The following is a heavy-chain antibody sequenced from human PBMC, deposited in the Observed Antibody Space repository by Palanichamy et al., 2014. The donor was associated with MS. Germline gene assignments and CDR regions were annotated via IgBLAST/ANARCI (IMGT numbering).Heavy chain of an antibody. CDR2: ISGSGGST. Sequence: EVQLLESGGGLVQPGGSLRLSCAASGFTFSSYAMSWVRQAPGKGLEWVSAISGSGGSTYYADSVKGRFTISRDNSKNTLYLQMNSLRAEDTAVYYCAKPYCSGGSCYSWAIVAGVYYFDYWGQGTLVTVSS. J-gene: IGHJ4*02. CDR3: AKPYCSGGSCYSWAIVAGVYYFDY. CDR1: GFTFSSYA. V-gene: IGHV3-23*01. D-gene: IGHD2-15*01.